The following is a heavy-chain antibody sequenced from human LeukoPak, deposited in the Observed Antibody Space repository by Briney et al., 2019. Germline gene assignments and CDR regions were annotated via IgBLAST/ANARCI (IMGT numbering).Heavy chain of an antibody. J-gene: IGHJ4*02. D-gene: IGHD3-16*01. Sequence: ASVKVSCKASGYTFTNYYLHRVRQAPGQGLEWMGIINPSSGSATYAQNFQGRVTMTRDTSTSTVYMDLSSLRSEDTAVYYCARDGRLGYWGQGTLVTVSS. V-gene: IGHV1-46*01. CDR3: ARDGRLGY. CDR2: INPSSGSA. CDR1: GYTFTNYY.